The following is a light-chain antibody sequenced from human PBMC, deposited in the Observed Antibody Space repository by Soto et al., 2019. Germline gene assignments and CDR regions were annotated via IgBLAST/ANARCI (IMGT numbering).Light chain of an antibody. CDR2: EVS. CDR3: RSCTSSSADVL. Sequence: QSALTQPASVSGSPGQSFTISCTGTSNDVGGYNYVSWYQQHPGKAPKLMIYEVSNRPSGVSNRFSGSKSGNTASLTISGLQAEDEADYYCRSCTSSSADVLFGGGTKLAVL. J-gene: IGLJ2*01. V-gene: IGLV2-14*01. CDR1: SNDVGGYNY.